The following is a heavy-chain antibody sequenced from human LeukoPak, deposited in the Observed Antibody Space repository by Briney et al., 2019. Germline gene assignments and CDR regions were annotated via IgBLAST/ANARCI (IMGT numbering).Heavy chain of an antibody. CDR2: IYYSGST. Sequence: SETLSLTCAVSGGSISSGGYSWSWIRQPPGKGLEWIGYIYYSGSTYYNPSLKSRVTISVDTSKNQFSLKLRSVTAADTAVYYCARVSGYHCESFYDYRGQGTLVTVSS. CDR3: ARVSGYHCESFYDY. V-gene: IGHV4-30-4*07. D-gene: IGHD5-12*01. J-gene: IGHJ4*02. CDR1: GGSISSGGYS.